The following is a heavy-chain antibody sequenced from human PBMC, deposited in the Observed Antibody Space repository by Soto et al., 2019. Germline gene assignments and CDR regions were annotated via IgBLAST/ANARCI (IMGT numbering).Heavy chain of an antibody. D-gene: IGHD6-19*01. CDR3: ARAAGGSGWYTYFDY. J-gene: IGHJ4*02. V-gene: IGHV1-69*02. CDR2: IIPILGIA. Sequence: QVQLGQSGAEVKKPGSSVKVSCKASGGTFSSYTISWVRQAPGQGLEWMGRIIPILGIANYAQKFQGRVTITADKSTSTAYMELSSLRSEDTAVYYCARAAGGSGWYTYFDYWGQGTLVTVSS. CDR1: GGTFSSYT.